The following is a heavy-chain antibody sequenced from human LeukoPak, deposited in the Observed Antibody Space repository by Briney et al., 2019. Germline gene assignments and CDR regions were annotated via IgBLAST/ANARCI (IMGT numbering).Heavy chain of an antibody. D-gene: IGHD1-7*01. CDR3: VRVGNYREFDY. CDR1: GFTFSNYA. J-gene: IGHJ4*02. Sequence: GGSLRLSCAASGFTFSNYALHWVRQAPGKGLEYVSAISSNGDATFYANSVKGRFTISRDNSKNTLYLQMGRLRAEDMAVYYCVRVGNYREFDYWGQGTLVTVSS. CDR2: ISSNGDAT. V-gene: IGHV3-64*01.